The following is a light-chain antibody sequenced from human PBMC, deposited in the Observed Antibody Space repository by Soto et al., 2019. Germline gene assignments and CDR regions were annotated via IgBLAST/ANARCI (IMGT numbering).Light chain of an antibody. CDR3: CSYAGSNTFDVV. J-gene: IGLJ2*01. Sequence: QSVLTQPASVSGSPGQSITISCTGTSSDVGTYDVVSWYQHHPGKAPKLMIYEGTKRPSGVSNRFPASKSGNTASLTISGLQAEDEADYYCCSYAGSNTFDVVFGGGTKVTVL. CDR2: EGT. V-gene: IGLV2-23*03. CDR1: SSDVGTYDV.